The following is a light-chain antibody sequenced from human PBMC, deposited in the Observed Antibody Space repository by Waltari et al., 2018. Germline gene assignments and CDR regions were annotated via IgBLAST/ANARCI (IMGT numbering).Light chain of an antibody. Sequence: DIQMTQSPSTLSASVGDRVTITCRASQSISSWLAWYQQKPGKAPKFLIYKESSLESGVPSRFSGSGSGTEFTLTISSLQPDDFATYYCQQYNSYSPWTFGQGTKVEIK. CDR2: KES. V-gene: IGKV1-5*03. CDR1: QSISSW. J-gene: IGKJ1*01. CDR3: QQYNSYSPWT.